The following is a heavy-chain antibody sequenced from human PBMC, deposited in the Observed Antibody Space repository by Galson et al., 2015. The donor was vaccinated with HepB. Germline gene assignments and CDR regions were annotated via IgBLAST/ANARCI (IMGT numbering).Heavy chain of an antibody. V-gene: IGHV3-30*09. J-gene: IGHJ6*02. CDR2: ISYDGSNK. D-gene: IGHD5-12*01. Sequence: SLRLSCAASGFAFSSYAMHWVRQAPGKGLEWVAVISYDGSNKYYPDSVKGRFAISRDNSKNTLYLQMNSLRAEDTAMYYCARVGGYTSHHGMDVWGQGTTVTVSS. CDR1: GFAFSSYA. CDR3: ARVGGYTSHHGMDV.